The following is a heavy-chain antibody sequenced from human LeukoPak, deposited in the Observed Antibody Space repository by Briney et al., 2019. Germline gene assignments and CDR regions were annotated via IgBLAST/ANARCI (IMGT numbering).Heavy chain of an antibody. CDR2: IYHSGST. V-gene: IGHV4-30-2*01. D-gene: IGHD2-15*01. Sequence: PSETLSLTCAVSGGSISSSGYSWSWIRQPPGKGLEWIGYIYHSGSTYYNPSLKSRVTISVDRSKNQFSLKLSSVTAADTAVYYCARVYCSGGSCYFGDAFDIWGQGTMVTVSS. J-gene: IGHJ3*02. CDR3: ARVYCSGGSCYFGDAFDI. CDR1: GGSISSSGYS.